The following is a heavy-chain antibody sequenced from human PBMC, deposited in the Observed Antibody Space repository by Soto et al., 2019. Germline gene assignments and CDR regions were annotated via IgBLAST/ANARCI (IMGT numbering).Heavy chain of an antibody. V-gene: IGHV3-23*01. CDR2: ISGSGGST. CDR3: GVAAAGPHYYYYGMDV. Sequence: GGSLRLSCAASGFTFSSYAMSWVRQAPGKGLEWVSAISGSGGSTYYADSVKGRFTISRDNSKNTLYLQMNSLRAEDTAVYYCGVAAAGPHYYYYGMDVWGQGTTVTVSS. D-gene: IGHD6-13*01. CDR1: GFTFSSYA. J-gene: IGHJ6*02.